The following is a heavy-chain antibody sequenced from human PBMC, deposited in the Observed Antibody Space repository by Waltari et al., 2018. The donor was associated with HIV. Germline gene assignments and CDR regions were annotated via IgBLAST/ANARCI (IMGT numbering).Heavy chain of an antibody. CDR1: GGSISSGGYY. D-gene: IGHD3-16*01. J-gene: IGHJ4*02. Sequence: QVQLQESGPGLVQPSQTLSLPCTVSGGSISSGGYYWSWIRQHPGKGLEWIGYIYYSGSTYYNPSLKSLVTISVDTSKNQFSLKLSSVTAADTAVYYCAAWRIRGTFDYWGQGTLVTVSS. CDR2: IYYSGST. CDR3: AAWRIRGTFDY. V-gene: IGHV4-31*01.